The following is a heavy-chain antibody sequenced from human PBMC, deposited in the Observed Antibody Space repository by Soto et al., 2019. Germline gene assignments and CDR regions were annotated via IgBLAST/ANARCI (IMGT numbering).Heavy chain of an antibody. CDR2: IKSKTDGGTT. V-gene: IGHV3-15*01. D-gene: IGHD4-4*01. Sequence: GGSLRLSCAASGFTFSNAWMSWVRQAPGKGLEWVGRIKSKTDGGTTDYAAPVKGRFTISRDDSKNTLYLQMNSLKTEDTAVYYCTTDPVYSNYAPFDYWGQGTLVTVSS. J-gene: IGHJ4*02. CDR1: GFTFSNAW. CDR3: TTDPVYSNYAPFDY.